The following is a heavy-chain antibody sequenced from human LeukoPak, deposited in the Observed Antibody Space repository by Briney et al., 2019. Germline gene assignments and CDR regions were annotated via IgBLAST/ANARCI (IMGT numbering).Heavy chain of an antibody. CDR2: ISYDGSNK. V-gene: IGHV3-30*18. CDR1: GFTFSSYG. Sequence: PGGSLRLSCAASGFTFSSYGMHWVRQAPGKGLEGVAVISYDGSNKYYADSVKGRFTIYRDNSKNTLYLQMNSLRAEDTAVYYCAKERPYYYDSSPLSYWGQGTLVTVSS. J-gene: IGHJ4*02. D-gene: IGHD3-22*01. CDR3: AKERPYYYDSSPLSY.